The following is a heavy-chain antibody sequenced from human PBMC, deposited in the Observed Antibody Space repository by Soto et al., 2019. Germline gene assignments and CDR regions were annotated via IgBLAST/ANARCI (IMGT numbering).Heavy chain of an antibody. CDR2: ISSSSSYI. Sequence: PGGSLRLSCAASGFTFSSYSMNWVRQAPGKGLEWVSSISSSSSYIYYADSVKGRFTISRDNAKNSLYLQMNSLRAEDTAVYYCARVKTSANWFDPWGQGTLVTVSS. CDR3: ARVKTSANWFDP. J-gene: IGHJ5*02. CDR1: GFTFSSYS. V-gene: IGHV3-21*01.